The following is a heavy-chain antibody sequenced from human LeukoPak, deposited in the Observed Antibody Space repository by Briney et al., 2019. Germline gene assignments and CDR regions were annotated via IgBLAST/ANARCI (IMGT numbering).Heavy chain of an antibody. D-gene: IGHD2-15*01. CDR3: ARGSVGYCSGGSCYSGFDP. CDR1: GGSIGSHY. CDR2: IYNSGST. Sequence: PSETLSLTCTVSGGSIGSHYWSWIRQPPGKGLEWIGYIYNSGSTNYNPSLKSRVTICVDTSKNQFSLKLSSVTVADTAVYYCARGSVGYCSGGSCYSGFDPWGQGTLVIASS. V-gene: IGHV4-59*11. J-gene: IGHJ5*02.